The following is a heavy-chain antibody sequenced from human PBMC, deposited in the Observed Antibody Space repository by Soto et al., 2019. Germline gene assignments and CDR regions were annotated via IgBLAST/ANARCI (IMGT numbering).Heavy chain of an antibody. CDR2: ITNTGGDT. Sequence: GGSLRLSCAASGFTFSSNAMSGVRQAPGKGLEWVSVITNTGGDTVYADSVKGRFTMSRDNSKNILYLQMNNLRAEDTAIYYCARASGESYPGSRVFDSWGQGTRVTSPQ. J-gene: IGHJ4*02. V-gene: IGHV3-23*01. CDR3: ARASGESYPGSRVFDS. D-gene: IGHD3-10*01. CDR1: GFTFSSNA.